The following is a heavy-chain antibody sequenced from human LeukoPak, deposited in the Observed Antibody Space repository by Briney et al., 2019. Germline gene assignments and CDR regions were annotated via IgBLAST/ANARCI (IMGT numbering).Heavy chain of an antibody. CDR2: IYHSGST. CDR3: ARDHGVVVVPAANLDDNWFDP. Sequence: SETPSLTCTVSGYSISSGYYWGWIRQPPGKGLEWIGRIYHSGSTYYNQSLKSRVTISVDTSKYQFSLKLSSVTAADSAVYYCARDHGVVVVPAANLDDNWFDPWGQGTLVTVSS. D-gene: IGHD2-2*01. V-gene: IGHV4-38-2*02. CDR1: GYSISSGYY. J-gene: IGHJ5*02.